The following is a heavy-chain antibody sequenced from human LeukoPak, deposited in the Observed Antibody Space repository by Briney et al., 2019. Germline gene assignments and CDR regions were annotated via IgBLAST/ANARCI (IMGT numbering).Heavy chain of an antibody. CDR1: GGSFSGYY. CDR3: ASHSSGWYREY. Sequence: SETLSLTCAVYGGSFSGYYWSWIRQPPGKGLEWIGEINHSGSTNYNPSLKSRVTISVDTSKNQFSLKLSSVTAADTAVYYCASHSSGWYREYWGQGTLVTASS. J-gene: IGHJ4*02. V-gene: IGHV4-34*01. CDR2: INHSGST. D-gene: IGHD6-19*01.